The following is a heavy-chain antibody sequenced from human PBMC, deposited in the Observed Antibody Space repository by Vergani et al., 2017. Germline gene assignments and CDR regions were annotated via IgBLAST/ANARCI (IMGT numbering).Heavy chain of an antibody. J-gene: IGHJ4*02. CDR3: AGEGRSCYYPYYFDY. V-gene: IGHV4-4*07. Sequence: QVQLQESGPGLVKPSETLSLTCTVSGGSISSYYWSWIRQPAGKGLEWIGRIYTSGSTNYNPSLKSRVTMSVDTSKNQFSLKLSSVTAADTAVYYCAGEGRSCYYPYYFDYWGQGTLVTVSS. CDR1: GGSISSYY. D-gene: IGHD3-22*01. CDR2: IYTSGST.